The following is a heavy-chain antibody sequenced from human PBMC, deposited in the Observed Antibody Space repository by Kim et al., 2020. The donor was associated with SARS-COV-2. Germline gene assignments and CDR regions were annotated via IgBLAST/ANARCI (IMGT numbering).Heavy chain of an antibody. CDR2: ISSSSSYI. CDR3: ARDERKIIAAAGTGGY. Sequence: GGSLRLSCAASGFTFSSYSMNWVRQAPGKGLEWVSSISSSSSYIYYADSVKGRFTISRDNAKNSLYLQMNSLRAEDTAVYYCARDERKIIAAAGTGGYWGQGTLVTVSS. V-gene: IGHV3-21*01. CDR1: GFTFSSYS. D-gene: IGHD6-13*01. J-gene: IGHJ4*02.